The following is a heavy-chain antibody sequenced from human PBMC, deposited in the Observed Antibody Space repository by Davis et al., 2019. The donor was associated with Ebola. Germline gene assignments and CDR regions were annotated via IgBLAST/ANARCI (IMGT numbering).Heavy chain of an antibody. CDR1: GYTFTSYA. CDR3: ARGSSKAYYYDGMDV. CDR2: INAGNGNT. V-gene: IGHV1-3*01. Sequence: AASVKVSCKASGYTFTSYAMHWVRQAPGQRLEWMGWINAGNGNTKYSQKFQGRVTITRDTSASTAYMELSSLRSEDTAVYYCARGSSKAYYYDGMDVWGQGTTVTVYS. D-gene: IGHD6-6*01. J-gene: IGHJ6*02.